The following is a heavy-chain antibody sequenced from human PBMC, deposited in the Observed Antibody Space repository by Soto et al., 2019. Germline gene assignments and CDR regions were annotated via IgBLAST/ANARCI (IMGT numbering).Heavy chain of an antibody. CDR2: ISYDGSNK. D-gene: IGHD2-8*01. Sequence: QVQLVESGGGVVQPGRSLRLSCAASGFTFSSYGMHWVRQAPGKGLEWVAVISYDGSNKYYADSVKGRITIYRDNSKNTLYLQMNSLRAEDKAVYYCAKNHGYCTNGVCYTPFDYWGQRTLVTVSS. V-gene: IGHV3-30*18. CDR1: GFTFSSYG. CDR3: AKNHGYCTNGVCYTPFDY. J-gene: IGHJ4*02.